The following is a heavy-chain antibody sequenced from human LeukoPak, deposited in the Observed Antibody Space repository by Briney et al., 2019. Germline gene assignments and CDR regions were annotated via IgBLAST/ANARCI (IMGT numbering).Heavy chain of an antibody. CDR1: GFTFSSYS. J-gene: IGHJ6*02. CDR3: ARDGPTRMDV. CDR2: ISSSSSYI. V-gene: IGHV3-21*01. Sequence: GGPLRLSCAASGFTFSSYSMNWVRQAPGKGLEWVSSISSSSSYIYYADSVKGRFTISRDNAKNSLYLQMNSLRAEDTAVYYCARDGPTRMDVWGQGTTVTVSS.